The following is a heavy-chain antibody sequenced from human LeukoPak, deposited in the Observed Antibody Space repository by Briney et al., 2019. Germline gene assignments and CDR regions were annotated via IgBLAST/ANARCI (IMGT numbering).Heavy chain of an antibody. J-gene: IGHJ5*02. V-gene: IGHV1-2*02. CDR1: GYTFTGYY. CDR2: INPNSGGT. D-gene: IGHD2-2*01. CDR3: ARIPIVVVPAAQGDNWFDP. Sequence: ASVKVSCKASGYTFTGYYMHWVRQAPGQGLEWMGWINPNSGGTYYAQKFQGRVTMTRDTSISTAYMELSRLRSDDTAVYYCARIPIVVVPAAQGDNWFDPWGQGTLVTVS.